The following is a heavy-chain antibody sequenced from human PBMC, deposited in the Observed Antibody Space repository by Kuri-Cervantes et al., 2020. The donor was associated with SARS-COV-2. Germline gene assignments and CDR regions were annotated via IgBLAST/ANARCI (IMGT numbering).Heavy chain of an antibody. J-gene: IGHJ4*02. CDR2: IYYSGST. V-gene: IGHV4-61*01. CDR3: ARGGYDFWSGYYGLFDY. D-gene: IGHD3-3*01. Sequence: GSLRLSCTVSGGSVSSGSYYWSWIRQPPGKGLEWIGYIYYSGSTNYNPSLKSRVTISVDTSKNQFSLKLSSVTAADTAVYYCARGGYDFWSGYYGLFDYWGQGTLVTVSS. CDR1: GGSVSSGSYY.